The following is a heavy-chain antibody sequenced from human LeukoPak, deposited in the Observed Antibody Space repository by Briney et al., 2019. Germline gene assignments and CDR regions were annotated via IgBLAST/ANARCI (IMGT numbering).Heavy chain of an antibody. CDR3: ARDYQGGYGDKTVDY. D-gene: IGHD5-18*01. CDR1: GGSLSDYY. J-gene: IGHJ4*02. CDR2: IHHSASP. Sequence: KPSETLSLTCTVSGGSLSDYYWSWVRQSPGKGLEWIGEIHHSASPNYNTSLKSRVTLSLDKSQNQFSLKVTSVTAADTAVYYCARDYQGGYGDKTVDYWGQGTLVTVSS. V-gene: IGHV4-34*01.